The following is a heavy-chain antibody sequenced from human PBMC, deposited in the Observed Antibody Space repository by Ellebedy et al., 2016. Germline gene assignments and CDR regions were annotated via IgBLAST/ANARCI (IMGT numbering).Heavy chain of an antibody. CDR1: GISFSDFF. V-gene: IGHV3-23*01. D-gene: IGHD3/OR15-3a*01. CDR2: IIAGGDDT. Sequence: GGSLRLXCATSGISFSDFFMRWVRQAPGKGLQWVSTIIAGGDDTYLADSVKGRFTVSRDNSRNTVYLQMNDLRVEDTALYYCRHGHYADYWGQGTLVTVSS. J-gene: IGHJ4*02. CDR3: RHGHYADY.